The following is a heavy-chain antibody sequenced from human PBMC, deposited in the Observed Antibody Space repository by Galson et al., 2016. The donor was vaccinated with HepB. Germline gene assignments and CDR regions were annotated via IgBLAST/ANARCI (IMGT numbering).Heavy chain of an antibody. CDR3: ARDAGAGSSSSGSFDN. D-gene: IGHD3-22*01. V-gene: IGHV3-64*01. CDR1: GFSFSSYI. Sequence: SLRLSCATSGFSFSSYIMHWVRQAPGRGLEYVSGIRPNGDITHYATSVKGRFTTSRDTSKNTLYLQMGSLRPEDMAVYFCARDAGAGSSSSGSFDNWGQGTPVTVSS. CDR2: IRPNGDIT. J-gene: IGHJ4*02.